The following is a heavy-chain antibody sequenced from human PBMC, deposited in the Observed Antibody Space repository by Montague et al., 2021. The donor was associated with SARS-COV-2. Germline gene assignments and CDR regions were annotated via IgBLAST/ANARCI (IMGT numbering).Heavy chain of an antibody. V-gene: IGHV4-34*01. CDR3: ARWDPQTLTLIGLRGKSASDY. CDR2: INHSGST. D-gene: IGHD4-23*01. J-gene: IGHJ4*02. Sequence: SETLSLTCAVYGGSFSGHYWSWIRQPPGKGLEWIGEINHSGSTNYNPSLKSRVTISVDTSKNQFSLKLHSVTAADTGVYYCARWDPQTLTLIGLRGKSASDYWGQGTLVTVSS. CDR1: GGSFSGHY.